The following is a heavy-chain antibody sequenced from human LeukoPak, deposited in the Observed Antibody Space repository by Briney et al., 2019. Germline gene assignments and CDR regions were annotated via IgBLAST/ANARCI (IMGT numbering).Heavy chain of an antibody. D-gene: IGHD4-23*01. CDR2: ISGSGGST. V-gene: IGHV3-23*01. Sequence: GGSLRLSCAGSGFTFSSYAMSWVRQAPGKGLEWVSAISGSGGSTYYADSVKGRFTISRDNSKNTLYLQMNSLRAEDTAVYYCAKDHLDYGGNWHWFDPWGQGTLVTVSS. CDR1: GFTFSSYA. J-gene: IGHJ5*02. CDR3: AKDHLDYGGNWHWFDP.